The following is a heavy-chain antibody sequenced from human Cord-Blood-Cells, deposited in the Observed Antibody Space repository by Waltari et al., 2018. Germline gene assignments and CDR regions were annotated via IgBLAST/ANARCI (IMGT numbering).Heavy chain of an antibody. CDR3: ATLGASIRRLDY. CDR1: GGTFSSYA. V-gene: IGHV1-69*01. J-gene: IGHJ4*02. Sequence: QVQLVQSGAEVKKPGSSVKVSCKASGGTFSSYAISWVRQAPGQGLEWMGGIIPIFGTANYAQKCPGRVTITADESTSTAYMELSSLRSEDTAVYYWATLGASIRRLDYWGQGTLVTVSS. CDR2: IIPIFGTA. D-gene: IGHD3-10*01.